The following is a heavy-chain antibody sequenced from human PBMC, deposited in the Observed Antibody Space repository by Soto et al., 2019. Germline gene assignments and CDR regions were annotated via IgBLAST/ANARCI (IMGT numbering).Heavy chain of an antibody. D-gene: IGHD3-10*01. V-gene: IGHV3-23*01. Sequence: PGGSLRLSCAASGFTFSTYAMSWVRQPPGRGLEWVSGISGTGGSTYYADSVKGRFIISRDNSKNTLYLQMNSLTAEDTAVYYCAKEETDYYGSGKNWFDPWGQGTQVTVSS. CDR3: AKEETDYYGSGKNWFDP. CDR2: ISGTGGST. CDR1: GFTFSTYA. J-gene: IGHJ5*02.